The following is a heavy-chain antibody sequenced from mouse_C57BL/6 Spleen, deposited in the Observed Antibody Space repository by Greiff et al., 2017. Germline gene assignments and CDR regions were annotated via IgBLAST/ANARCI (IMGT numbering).Heavy chain of an antibody. CDR3: ARRHYGSSYEAMDY. V-gene: IGHV1-26*01. J-gene: IGHJ4*01. CDR2: INPNNGGT. D-gene: IGHD1-1*01. Sequence: EVQLQQSGPELVKPGASVKISCKASGYTFTDYYMNWVKQSHGKSLEWIGDINPNNGGTSYNQKFKGKATLTVDKSSSTAYMELRSLTSEDSAVYYCARRHYGSSYEAMDYWGQGTSVTVSS. CDR1: GYTFTDYY.